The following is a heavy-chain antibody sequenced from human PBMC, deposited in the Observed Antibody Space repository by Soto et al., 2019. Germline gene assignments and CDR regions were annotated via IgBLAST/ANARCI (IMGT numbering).Heavy chain of an antibody. CDR2: INAGNGNT. CDR3: AREDSPSAMGGANNWFDP. J-gene: IGHJ5*02. CDR1: GYTFTSYA. V-gene: IGHV1-3*01. Sequence: QVQLVQSGAEVKKPGASVKVSCKASGYTFTSYAMHWVRQAPGPRLEWMGWINAGNGNTRYSQKFQGRVTVTRDTSASTAYMELSSLTSEDTAVYYCAREDSPSAMGGANNWFDPWGQGSLVTVSS. D-gene: IGHD2-2*01.